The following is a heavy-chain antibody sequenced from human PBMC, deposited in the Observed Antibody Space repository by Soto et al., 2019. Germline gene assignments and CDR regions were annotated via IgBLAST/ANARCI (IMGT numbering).Heavy chain of an antibody. CDR3: ARGLVTMVRGVIITPGGDY. V-gene: IGHV1-18*01. J-gene: IGHJ4*02. CDR2: ISAYNGNT. D-gene: IGHD3-10*01. Sequence: ASVKVSGKASGYTFTSYGISWVRQAPGQGLEWMGWISAYNGNTNYAQKLQGRVTMTTDTSTSTAYMELRSLRSDDTAVYYCARGLVTMVRGVIITPGGDYWGQGTLVIVSS. CDR1: GYTFTSYG.